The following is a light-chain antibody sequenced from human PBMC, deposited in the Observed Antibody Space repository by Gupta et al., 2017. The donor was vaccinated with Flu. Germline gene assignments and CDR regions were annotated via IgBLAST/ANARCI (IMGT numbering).Light chain of an antibody. Sequence: QSVLTQPSSVSGATGQRFPLACIGSSAIIGAGYYVHWYQQLPGTAPKLLIYGNSNRPSGVPDRFSGSNSGTSASLAITGLQAEDEADYYCQSYDSSLSGSGVFGGGTKLTVL. CDR2: GNS. CDR3: QSYDSSLSGSGV. J-gene: IGLJ2*01. CDR1: SAIIGAGYY. V-gene: IGLV1-40*01.